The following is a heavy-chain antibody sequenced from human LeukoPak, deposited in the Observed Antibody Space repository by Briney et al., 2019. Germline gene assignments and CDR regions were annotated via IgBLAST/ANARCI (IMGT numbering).Heavy chain of an antibody. J-gene: IGHJ6*03. V-gene: IGHV4-34*01. CDR2: IYHSGST. CDR1: GGSFSGYY. D-gene: IGHD5-18*01. Sequence: PSETLSLTCAVYGGSFSGYYWSWIRQPPGKGLEWIGEIYHSGSTNYNPSLKSRVTISVDTSKNQFSLKLSSVTAADTAVYYCARTTEGGYTYNYFYYYYMDVWGKGTTVTISS. CDR3: ARTTEGGYTYNYFYYYYMDV.